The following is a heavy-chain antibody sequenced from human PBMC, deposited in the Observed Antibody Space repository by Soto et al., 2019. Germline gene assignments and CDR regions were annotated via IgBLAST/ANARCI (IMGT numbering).Heavy chain of an antibody. CDR1: GFNFNTYS. Sequence: EVRLVESGGGMVKPGGSLRVSCAASGFNFNTYSMNWVRQAPGKGLEWVSFISTSGGYKYYADSVSGRFTISRDNAKKSVYLEMNSLTADDTAVYYCAGERSALPGARDAMDVWGQGTTVTVS. V-gene: IGHV3-21*02. CDR2: ISTSGGYK. D-gene: IGHD1-26*01. CDR3: AGERSALPGARDAMDV. J-gene: IGHJ6*02.